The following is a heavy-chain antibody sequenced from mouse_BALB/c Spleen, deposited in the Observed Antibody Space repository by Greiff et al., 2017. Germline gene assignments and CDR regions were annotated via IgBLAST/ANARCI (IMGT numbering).Heavy chain of an antibody. D-gene: IGHD2-1*01. CDR2: INPYNDGT. J-gene: IGHJ3*01. V-gene: IGHV1-14*01. Sequence: VQLKQSGPELVKPGASVKMSCKASGYTFTSYVMHWVKQKPGQGLEWIGYINPYNDGTKYNEKFKGKATLTSDKSSSTAYMELSSLTSEDSAVYYCAREDYYGNYFERFAYWGQGTLVTVSA. CDR1: GYTFTSYV. CDR3: AREDYYGNYFERFAY.